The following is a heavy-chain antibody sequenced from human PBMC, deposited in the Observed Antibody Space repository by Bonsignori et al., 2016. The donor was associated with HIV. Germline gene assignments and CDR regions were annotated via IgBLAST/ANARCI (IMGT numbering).Heavy chain of an antibody. D-gene: IGHD6-13*01. CDR1: GGTFSSYA. J-gene: IGHJ5*02. V-gene: IGHV1-69*13. CDR3: AREAGAANWFDP. Sequence: SVKVSCKASGGTFSSYAISWVRQAPGQGLEWMGGIIPIFGTANYAQKFQGRVTITADESTSTAYMELSSLRSEDTAVYYCAREAGAANWFDPWGQGTLVTVSS. CDR2: IIPIFGTA.